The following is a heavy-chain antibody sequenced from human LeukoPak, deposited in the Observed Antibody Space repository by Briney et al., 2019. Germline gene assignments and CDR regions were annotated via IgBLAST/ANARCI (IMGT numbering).Heavy chain of an antibody. V-gene: IGHV3-74*01. Sequence: PGGSLRLSCAASGFTFSSYAMSWVRQAPGKGLEWVSRINSDGSSTSYADSVKGRFTISRDNAKNTLYLQMNSLRAEDTAVYYCARDYYYDSSGYYLGYWGQGTLVTVSS. D-gene: IGHD3-22*01. CDR1: GFTFSSYA. J-gene: IGHJ4*02. CDR3: ARDYYYDSSGYYLGY. CDR2: INSDGSST.